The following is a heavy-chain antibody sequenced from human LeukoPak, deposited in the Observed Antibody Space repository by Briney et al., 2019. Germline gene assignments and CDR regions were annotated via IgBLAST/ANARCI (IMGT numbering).Heavy chain of an antibody. D-gene: IGHD2-2*02. V-gene: IGHV1-58*02. J-gene: IGHJ6*02. CDR2: IVVGSGNT. CDR3: AAVPRGYCSSTSCHNENYYGMDV. Sequence: ASVKVSCKAPGFTFTSSAMQWVRQARGQRLEWIGWIVVGSGNTNYAQKFQERVTITRDMSTSTAYVELSSLRSEDTAVYYCAAVPRGYCSSTSCHNENYYGMDVWGQGTTVTVSS. CDR1: GFTFTSSA.